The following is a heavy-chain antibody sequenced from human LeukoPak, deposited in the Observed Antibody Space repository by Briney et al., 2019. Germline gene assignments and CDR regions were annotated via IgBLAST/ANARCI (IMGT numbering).Heavy chain of an antibody. J-gene: IGHJ4*02. D-gene: IGHD3-22*01. CDR3: VRTVKHFYERSGYYFYFDY. V-gene: IGHV2-70*11. CDR1: GFSLTTRGMC. CDR2: IDWDDDE. Sequence: ESGPALTKPTQTLTLTCAFSGFSLTTRGMCVSWIRQPPGKALEWLARIDWDDDEYYSTSLKTRLTISKDTSKNQVVLTMTNMDPVDTATYYCVRTVKHFYERSGYYFYFDYWGQGRLVTVSS.